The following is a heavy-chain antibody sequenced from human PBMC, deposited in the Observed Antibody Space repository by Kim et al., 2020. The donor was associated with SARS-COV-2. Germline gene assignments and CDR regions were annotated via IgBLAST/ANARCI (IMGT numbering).Heavy chain of an antibody. D-gene: IGHD3-10*01. V-gene: IGHV5-51*01. CDR3: ARSGTSTSRLFDY. Sequence: YIPSVQGQVTISADKSISTAYLQWSSLKASDSAMYFCARSGTSTSRLFDYWGQGTLVTVPS. J-gene: IGHJ4*02.